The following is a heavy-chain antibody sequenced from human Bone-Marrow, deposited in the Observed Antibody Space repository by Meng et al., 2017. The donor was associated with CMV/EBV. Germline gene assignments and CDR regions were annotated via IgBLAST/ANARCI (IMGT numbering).Heavy chain of an antibody. Sequence: SETLSLTCAVYGGSFSGYYWSWIRQSPGKGLEWIGYIYYSGSTNYNPSLKSRVSISVDTSKNQFSLKLSSVTAADTAVYYCARGYCATTSCYPYYYGMDVWGQGTTVTVSS. CDR1: GGSFSGYY. J-gene: IGHJ6*02. CDR3: ARGYCATTSCYPYYYGMDV. CDR2: IYYSGST. D-gene: IGHD2-2*01. V-gene: IGHV4-59*08.